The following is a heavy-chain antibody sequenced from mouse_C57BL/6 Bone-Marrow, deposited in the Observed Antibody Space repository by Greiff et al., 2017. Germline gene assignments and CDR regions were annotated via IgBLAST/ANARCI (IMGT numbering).Heavy chain of an antibody. Sequence: QVQLQQSGAELARPGASVKLSCKASGYTFTRYGISWVKQRTGQGLEWIGEIYPRSGNTYYNEKFKGKATLTADKSSSTAYMELRSLTSEDSAVYFCARRAYGLYFDYWGQGTTLTVSS. J-gene: IGHJ2*01. D-gene: IGHD2-10*02. V-gene: IGHV1-81*01. CDR1: GYTFTRYG. CDR2: IYPRSGNT. CDR3: ARRAYGLYFDY.